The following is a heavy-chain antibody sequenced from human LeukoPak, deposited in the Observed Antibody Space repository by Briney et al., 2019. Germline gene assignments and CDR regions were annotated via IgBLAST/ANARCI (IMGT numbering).Heavy chain of an antibody. D-gene: IGHD3-10*01. CDR1: GGSINSHY. J-gene: IGHJ4*02. Sequence: SETLSLTCTVSGGSINSHYWSWIRQPPGKRLEWIGYIFNTGNTNYNPSLASRVTMSVDTSRAQFFLRLSPVTAADTAIYYCASRPADTTWYGVFDYWSQGTLVTVSS. V-gene: IGHV4-59*11. CDR2: IFNTGNT. CDR3: ASRPADTTWYGVFDY.